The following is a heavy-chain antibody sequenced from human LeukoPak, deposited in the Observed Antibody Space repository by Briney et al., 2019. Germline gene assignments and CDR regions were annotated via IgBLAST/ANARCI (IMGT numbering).Heavy chain of an antibody. CDR2: INPNSGGT. CDR1: GYTFTGYY. Sequence: ASVKVSCKASGYTFTGYYMHWVRQAPGQGLEWVGWINPNSGGTNYAQKFQGRVTMTRDTSISTAYMELSRLRSDDTAVYYCATGIGYCSSTSCPLNDYWGQGTLVTVSS. V-gene: IGHV1-2*02. J-gene: IGHJ4*02. D-gene: IGHD2-2*01. CDR3: ATGIGYCSSTSCPLNDY.